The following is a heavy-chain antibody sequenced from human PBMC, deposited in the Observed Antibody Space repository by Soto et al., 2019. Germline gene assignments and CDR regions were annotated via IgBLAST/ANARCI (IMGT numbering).Heavy chain of an antibody. V-gene: IGHV1-18*01. CDR1: GYTFTNYG. J-gene: IGHJ6*02. D-gene: IGHD2-2*01. CDR3: ARGASCSSASCYDNFHYGLAV. Sequence: QVQLVQSGPEVKKPGASVKVSCKASGYTFTNYGITWVRQAPGQGLEWMGWITASNGNTNNAREMQGRLTLTRDKSTSTAYMELRSLRSDDTAVYYCARGASCSSASCYDNFHYGLAVWGQGTTVIVSS. CDR2: ITASNGNT.